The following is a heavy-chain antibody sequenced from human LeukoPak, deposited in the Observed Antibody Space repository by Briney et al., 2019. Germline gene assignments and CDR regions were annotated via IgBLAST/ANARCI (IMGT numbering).Heavy chain of an antibody. J-gene: IGHJ4*02. CDR1: GGSISNYH. V-gene: IGHV4-4*07. D-gene: IGHD6-19*01. CDR3: ARRDISSGWSFDY. Sequence: PSETLSLTCTVSGGSISNYHWSWIRQPAGKGLEWISQIHTSGSTNYNPPLKSRVTMSIDTPENQISLTIRSVTAADTAVYYCARRDISSGWSFDYWGQGILVTVSS. CDR2: IHTSGST.